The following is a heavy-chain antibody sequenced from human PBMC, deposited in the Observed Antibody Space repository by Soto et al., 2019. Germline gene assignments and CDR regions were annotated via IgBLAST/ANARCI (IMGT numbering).Heavy chain of an antibody. CDR3: MRSHGAY. V-gene: IGHV4-61*01. J-gene: IGHJ4*02. Sequence: QVQLQESGPGLVKTSETLSLTCPVSGGSVSSGPYHWNWVRQPPGKGLEWIGHISYSGTANYNPSLRGRVTMATDTSMNQFSLRLTSVTAADTAVYYCMRSHGAYWGQGALVTVSP. D-gene: IGHD2-8*01. CDR2: ISYSGTA. CDR1: GGSVSSGPYH.